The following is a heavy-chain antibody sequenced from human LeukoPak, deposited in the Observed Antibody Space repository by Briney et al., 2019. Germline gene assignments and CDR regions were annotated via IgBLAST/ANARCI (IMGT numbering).Heavy chain of an antibody. V-gene: IGHV3-7*03. CDR2: VRPDGSEK. J-gene: IGHJ4*02. CDR3: ATGRATSIY. CDR1: EFTFGTSF. Sequence: GGSLRLSCAVSEFTFGTSFMTWVRQAPGKGLGWVASVRPDGSEKTYVDSVRGRFTISRDNAKKSLYLQMNSLRAEDTAVYYCATGRATSIYWGQGTLVTVSS.